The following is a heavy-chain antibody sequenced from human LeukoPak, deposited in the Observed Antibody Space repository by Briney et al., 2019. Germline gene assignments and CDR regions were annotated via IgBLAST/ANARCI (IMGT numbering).Heavy chain of an antibody. CDR3: ARDIRATVTTYWGGYFDY. Sequence: GASLKISCKGSGYSFTSYWIGWVRQMPGKGLEWVANIKQDGSEKYYVDSVKGRFTISRDNAKNSLYLQMNSLRAEDTAVYYCARDIRATVTTYWGGYFDYWGQGTLVTVSS. J-gene: IGHJ4*02. CDR2: IKQDGSEK. CDR1: GYSFTSYW. V-gene: IGHV3-7*01. D-gene: IGHD4-17*01.